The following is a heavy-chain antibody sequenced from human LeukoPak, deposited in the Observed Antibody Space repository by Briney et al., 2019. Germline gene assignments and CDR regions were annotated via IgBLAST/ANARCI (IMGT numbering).Heavy chain of an antibody. V-gene: IGHV5-51*01. J-gene: IGHJ4*02. Sequence: GESLKISCKGSGYNFFSYWIAWVRQMPGKGLEWMGINYPGDSDTRYSPSFEGQVTISADRTTTTAYLQWSSLKASDTAIYYCARRHNYGSESYSFFDLWGQGTLVTVSS. CDR1: GYNFFSYW. D-gene: IGHD3-10*01. CDR3: ARRHNYGSESYSFFDL. CDR2: NYPGDSDT.